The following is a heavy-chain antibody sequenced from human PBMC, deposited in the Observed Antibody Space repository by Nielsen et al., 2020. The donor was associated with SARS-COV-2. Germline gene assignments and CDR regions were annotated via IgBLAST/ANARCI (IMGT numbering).Heavy chain of an antibody. J-gene: IGHJ4*02. V-gene: IGHV3-48*03. CDR1: GFSFSSYE. D-gene: IGHD6-13*01. Sequence: GESLKISCEASGFSFSSYEMNWVRQAPGKGLEWVSYISTTGSTIYYADSVKGRFTISRDNTKNSLFLQMNSLRAEDAAVYYCARRDSHSTTWYFDSWGQGTLVTVSS. CDR2: ISTTGSTI. CDR3: ARRDSHSTTWYFDS.